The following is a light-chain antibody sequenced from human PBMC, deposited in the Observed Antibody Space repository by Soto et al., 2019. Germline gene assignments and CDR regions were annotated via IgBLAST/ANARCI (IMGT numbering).Light chain of an antibody. CDR3: QQRNSYPIT. Sequence: DIQLTQSPSFLSASVGDRVTITCRASQGISSYLAWYQQTKGKAPNILIHTASTLPSGVPSRFSGSGSGTEFTLTISRLQPEDFSTYYCQQRNSYPITFGQGTRLEIK. J-gene: IGKJ5*01. V-gene: IGKV1-9*01. CDR2: TAS. CDR1: QGISSY.